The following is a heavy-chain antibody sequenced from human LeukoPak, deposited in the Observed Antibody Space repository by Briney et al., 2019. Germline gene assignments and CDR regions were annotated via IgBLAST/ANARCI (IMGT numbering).Heavy chain of an antibody. Sequence: PSETLSLTCTVSGGSISSYYWSWIRHPPGKGLEWFGYIFYCGSTNYTPSLKNRVTISVDSSKNQFSLKLSSVTAADTAVYYWARGYSYGLVYFDYWGQGTLVTVSS. J-gene: IGHJ4*02. CDR1: GGSISSYY. CDR3: ARGYSYGLVYFDY. V-gene: IGHV4-59*01. CDR2: IFYCGST. D-gene: IGHD5-18*01.